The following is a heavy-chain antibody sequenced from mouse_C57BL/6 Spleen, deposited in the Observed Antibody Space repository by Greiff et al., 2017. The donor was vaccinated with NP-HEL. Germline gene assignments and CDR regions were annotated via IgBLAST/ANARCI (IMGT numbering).Heavy chain of an antibody. J-gene: IGHJ3*01. V-gene: IGHV14-4*01. CDR1: GFNIKDDY. CDR3: TRGWVAY. CDR2: IDPENGDT. Sequence: EVQLQQSGAELVRPGASVKLSCTASGFNIKDDYMHWVKQRPEQGLEWIGWIDPENGDTEYASKFQGKATITADTSSNTAYLQLSSLTSEDTAFYYCTRGWVAYWGQGTLVTVSA.